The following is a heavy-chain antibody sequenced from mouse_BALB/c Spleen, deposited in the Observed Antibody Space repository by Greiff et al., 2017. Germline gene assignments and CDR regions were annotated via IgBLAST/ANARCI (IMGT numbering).Heavy chain of an antibody. CDR1: GYTFSSYW. CDR2: ILPGSGST. D-gene: IGHD2-4*01. Sequence: QVQLQQSGAELMKPGASVKISCKATGYTFSSYWIEWVKQRPGHGLEWIGEILPGSGSTNYNEKFKGKATFTADTSSNTAYMQLSSLTSEDSAVYYCAREGDYDGWYFDVWGAGTTVTVSS. J-gene: IGHJ1*01. V-gene: IGHV1-9*01. CDR3: AREGDYDGWYFDV.